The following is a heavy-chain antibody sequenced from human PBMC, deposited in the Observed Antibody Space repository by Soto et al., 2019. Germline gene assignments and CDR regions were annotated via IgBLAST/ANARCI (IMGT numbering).Heavy chain of an antibody. V-gene: IGHV3-15*01. J-gene: IGHJ4*02. CDR1: GMTFNNAW. Sequence: GGSLRLSCAASGMTFNNAWMSWVRQAPGKGLEWVGHIKSKTNGGTTEYAAPVRGRFTISRDDSKNTLYLQMNSLKIEDTAVYSCATGGEYCSSPSCYDAFGYWGLGS. CDR2: IKSKTNGGTT. D-gene: IGHD2-2*01. CDR3: ATGGEYCSSPSCYDAFGY.